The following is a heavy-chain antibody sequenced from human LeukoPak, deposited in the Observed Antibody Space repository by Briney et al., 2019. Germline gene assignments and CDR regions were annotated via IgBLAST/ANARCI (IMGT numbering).Heavy chain of an antibody. CDR2: INPNSGGT. CDR3: ARDLDSSGWSHFQH. V-gene: IGHV1-2*02. D-gene: IGHD6-19*01. Sequence: ASVKVSCKASGYPFTGYYLHWVRQAPGQRLEWMGWINPNSGGTNYGQKFQGRVTMTRDTSISTAYMELSRLRSDDTAVYYCARDLDSSGWSHFQHWGQGTLVTVSS. J-gene: IGHJ1*01. CDR1: GYPFTGYY.